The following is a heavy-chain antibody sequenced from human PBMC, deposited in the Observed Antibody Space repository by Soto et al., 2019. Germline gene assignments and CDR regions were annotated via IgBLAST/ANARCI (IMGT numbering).Heavy chain of an antibody. J-gene: IGHJ4*02. CDR2: IYYSGST. Sequence: PSETLSLTCTVSGGSISSSSYYWGWIRQPPGKGLEWIGSIYYSGSTYYNPSLKSRVTISVDTSKNQFSLKLSSVTAADTAVYYCARLVLGSGWVSDYFDYWGQGTLVTVSS. CDR1: GGSISSSSYY. D-gene: IGHD6-19*01. V-gene: IGHV4-39*01. CDR3: ARLVLGSGWVSDYFDY.